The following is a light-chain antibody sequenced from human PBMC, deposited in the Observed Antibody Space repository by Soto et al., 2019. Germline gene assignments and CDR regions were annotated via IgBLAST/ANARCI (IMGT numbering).Light chain of an antibody. CDR2: DAS. CDR3: QQRSNWPPIT. CDR1: QSVSSY. V-gene: IGKV3-11*01. Sequence: EIVWTQSPATLSLSPGERATLSCRASQSVSSYLACYQQNPGQAPRLLIYDASNRAPGIPARFSGSGSGTDFTLTISSLEPEDFAVYYCQQRSNWPPITFGQGTRLEIK. J-gene: IGKJ5*01.